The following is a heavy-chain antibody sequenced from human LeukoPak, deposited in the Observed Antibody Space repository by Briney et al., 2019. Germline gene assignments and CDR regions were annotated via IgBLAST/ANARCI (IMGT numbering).Heavy chain of an antibody. CDR2: ISSSGSGGNT. J-gene: IGHJ6*02. D-gene: IGHD1-1*01. Sequence: PGGSLRLSCAASGVTLSSYAMSWARQAPGKGLEWVSGISSSGSGGNTYYADSVKGRFTISRDSSKNTLFLHMNTLRAEDTAIYYCARDKLEPGYSMDVWGQGTTVTVSS. V-gene: IGHV3-23*01. CDR3: ARDKLEPGYSMDV. CDR1: GVTLSSYA.